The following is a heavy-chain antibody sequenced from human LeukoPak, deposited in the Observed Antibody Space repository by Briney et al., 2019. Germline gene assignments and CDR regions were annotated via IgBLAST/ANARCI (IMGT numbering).Heavy chain of an antibody. CDR3: ARFLGYYYDSSSLTTRPVDY. CDR2: IDPGDSDT. CDR1: GYSFTTYS. D-gene: IGHD3-22*01. V-gene: IGHV5-51*01. Sequence: GEPLNTPRKGSGYSFTTYSIGWARQMPGKGLEWTGIIDPGDSDTSNTPSFQGQVTTSADTSISTAYLQWSSLKASDTGMYYCARFLGYYYDSSSLTTRPVDYWGQGTLVTVSS. J-gene: IGHJ4*02.